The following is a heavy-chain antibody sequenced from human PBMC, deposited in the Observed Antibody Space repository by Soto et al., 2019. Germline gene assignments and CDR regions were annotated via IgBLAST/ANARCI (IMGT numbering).Heavy chain of an antibody. V-gene: IGHV4-30-2*01. CDR1: GGSISSGGYS. Sequence: PSETLSLTCAVSGGSISSGGYSWSWIRHPPGKGLEWIGYIYHSGSTYYNPSLKSRVTISVDRSKNQFSLKLSSVTAADTAVYYCASEYSSSHARYFDYCGQGTLVTVSS. J-gene: IGHJ4*02. CDR3: ASEYSSSHARYFDY. D-gene: IGHD6-13*01. CDR2: IYHSGST.